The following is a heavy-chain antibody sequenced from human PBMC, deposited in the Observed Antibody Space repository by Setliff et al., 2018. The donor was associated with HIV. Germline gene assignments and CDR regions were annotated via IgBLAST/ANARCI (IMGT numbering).Heavy chain of an antibody. CDR3: VGSTIAAAVYYYYYYMDV. D-gene: IGHD6-13*01. CDR1: GGSISSSSYY. Sequence: PSETLSLTCTVSGGSISSSSYYWGWIRQPPGKGLEWIGSIYYSGSTYANPSLKSRVTIPVDTSKNQFSLNLSSVTAADTAVYYCVGSTIAAAVYYYYYYMDVWGKGTTVTVSS. J-gene: IGHJ6*03. CDR2: IYYSGST. V-gene: IGHV4-39*01.